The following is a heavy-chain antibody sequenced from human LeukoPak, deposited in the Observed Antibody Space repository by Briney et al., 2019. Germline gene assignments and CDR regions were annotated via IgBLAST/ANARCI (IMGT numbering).Heavy chain of an antibody. D-gene: IGHD6-19*01. V-gene: IGHV3-33*01. CDR2: IWYDGSNK. J-gene: IGHJ4*02. CDR3: ARGAVAGSDDTSDY. Sequence: GGSLRLSCAASGFTFSSYGMHWVRQAPGKGLEWVAVIWYDGSNKYYADSVKGRFTISRDNSKNTLYLQMNSLRAEDTAVYYCARGAVAGSDDTSDYWGQGTLVTVSS. CDR1: GFTFSSYG.